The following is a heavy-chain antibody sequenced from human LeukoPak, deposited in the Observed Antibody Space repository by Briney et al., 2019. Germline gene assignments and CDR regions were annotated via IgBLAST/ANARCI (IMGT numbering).Heavy chain of an antibody. Sequence: ASVKVSCKASGYTFTDYYLHWVRQAPGQGLEWVGWINPNSGGTKFEQNFQDRVTMTRDTSISTAYLELSRLRSDDTAVYYCGRNRLGKALDIWGQGTLATVSS. CDR2: INPNSGGT. CDR3: GRNRLGKALDI. CDR1: GYTFTDYY. V-gene: IGHV1-2*02. D-gene: IGHD7-27*01. J-gene: IGHJ3*02.